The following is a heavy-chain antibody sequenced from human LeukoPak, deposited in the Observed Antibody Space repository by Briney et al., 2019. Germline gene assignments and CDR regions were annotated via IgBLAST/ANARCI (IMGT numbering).Heavy chain of an antibody. J-gene: IGHJ6*02. CDR3: ARDLLVGTAMELAYYYGMDV. D-gene: IGHD5-18*01. Sequence: GGSLRLSCAASGFTFSSYSMNWVRQAPGKGLEWVSSISSSSSYIYYADSVKGRFTISRDNAKNSLYLQMNSLRAEDTAVYYCARDLLVGTAMELAYYYGMDVWGQGTTVTVSS. CDR1: GFTFSSYS. V-gene: IGHV3-21*01. CDR2: ISSSSSYI.